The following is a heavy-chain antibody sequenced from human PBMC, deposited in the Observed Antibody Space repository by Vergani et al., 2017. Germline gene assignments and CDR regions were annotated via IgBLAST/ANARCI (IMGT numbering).Heavy chain of an antibody. Sequence: QVQLQESGPGLVKPSETLSLTCAVSGYSISSGYYWGCIRQPPGKGLEWIGSSYHSGSTYYNPSLKSRVTISVDTSKNQFSLKLSSVTAADTAVYYCARPLITFGGVIGPIDYWGQGTLVTVSS. D-gene: IGHD3-16*02. V-gene: IGHV4-38-2*01. CDR3: ARPLITFGGVIGPIDY. J-gene: IGHJ4*02. CDR1: GYSISSGYY. CDR2: SYHSGST.